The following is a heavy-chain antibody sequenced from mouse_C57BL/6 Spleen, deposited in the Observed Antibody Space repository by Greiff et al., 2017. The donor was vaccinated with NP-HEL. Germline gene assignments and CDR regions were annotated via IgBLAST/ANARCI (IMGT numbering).Heavy chain of an antibody. Sequence: QVQLQQSGPGLVQPSQCLSITCTVSGFSLTSYGVHWVRQSPGKGLEWLGVIWSGGSTDYNAAFISRLSISKDNSKSQVFFEMNSLQADDTAIYYCARGIYYYGSSLDDWGQGTTLTVST. CDR3: ARGIYYYGSSLDD. J-gene: IGHJ2*01. CDR1: GFSLTSYG. D-gene: IGHD1-1*01. V-gene: IGHV2-2*01. CDR2: IWSGGST.